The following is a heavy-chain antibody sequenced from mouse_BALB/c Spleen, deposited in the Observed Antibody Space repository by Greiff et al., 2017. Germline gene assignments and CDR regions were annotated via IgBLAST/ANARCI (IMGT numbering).Heavy chain of an antibody. CDR3: ARGYDYDWVFAY. CDR1: GFTFTDYY. V-gene: IGHV7-3*02. D-gene: IGHD2-4*01. J-gene: IGHJ3*01. CDR2: IRNKANGYTT. Sequence: EVQRVESGGGLVQPGGSLRLSCATSGFTFTDYYMSWVRQPPGKALEWLGFIRNKANGYTTEYSASVKGRFTISRDNSQSILYLQMNTLRAEDSATYYCARGYDYDWVFAYWGQGTLVTVSA.